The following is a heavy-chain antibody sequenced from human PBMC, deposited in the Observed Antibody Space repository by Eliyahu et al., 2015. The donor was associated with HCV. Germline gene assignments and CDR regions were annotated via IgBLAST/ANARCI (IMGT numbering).Heavy chain of an antibody. J-gene: IGHJ4*02. CDR3: ARLSYDSSGYDLHYFDY. D-gene: IGHD3-22*01. CDR2: IYPXDSDT. Sequence: EVQLVQSGAEVKKPGESLKISCXASGYSFTSXWIGWVRQMPGKGLXLMGIIYPXDSDTRYSPSFQGQVTISADKSISTAYLXWSSLKASDTAMYYCARLSYDSSGYDLHYFDYWGQGSLVTVSS. CDR1: GYSFTSXW. V-gene: IGHV5-51*01.